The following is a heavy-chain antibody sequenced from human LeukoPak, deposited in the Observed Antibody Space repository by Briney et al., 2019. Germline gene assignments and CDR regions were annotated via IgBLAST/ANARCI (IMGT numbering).Heavy chain of an antibody. D-gene: IGHD6-19*01. V-gene: IGHV4-39*01. J-gene: IGHJ4*02. CDR1: GDSITSSSSY. CDR3: ARSSGWTLDS. Sequence: PSETLSLTCTVSGDSITSSSSYWGWIRQPPGKGLEWIGSIYYSGSTYYNPSLKSRVTISVDRSKNQFSLEVNSVTAADTAVYYCARSSGWTLDSWGQGTLVTVSS. CDR2: IYYSGST.